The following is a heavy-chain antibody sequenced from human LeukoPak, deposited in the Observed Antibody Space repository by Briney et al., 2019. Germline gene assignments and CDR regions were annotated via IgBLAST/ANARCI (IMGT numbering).Heavy chain of an antibody. CDR3: ARFSQYYDSPTHYLDY. CDR1: GGSINNYY. Sequence: SETLSLTCTVSGGSINNYYLSWVRQPPGAGLEWLAYIYYTGSTNYNPSLKTRLTISVDTSKNQFSLRLNSVTAADTAVYYCARFSQYYDSPTHYLDYWGQGILVTVSS. D-gene: IGHD2/OR15-2a*01. J-gene: IGHJ4*02. CDR2: IYYTGST. V-gene: IGHV4-59*08.